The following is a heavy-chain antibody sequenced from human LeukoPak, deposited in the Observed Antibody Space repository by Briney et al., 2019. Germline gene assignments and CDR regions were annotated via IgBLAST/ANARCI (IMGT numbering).Heavy chain of an antibody. J-gene: IGHJ1*01. V-gene: IGHV3-11*01. Sequence: GGSLRLSCAASGFTFSDYYMSWIRQAPGKGLEWVSYISSSGSTIYYADSVKGRFTISRDNAKNSLYLQMNSLRAEDTAVYYCARGTVVTRASCYFQHWGQGTLVTVSS. CDR1: GFTFSDYY. CDR2: ISSSGSTI. CDR3: ARGTVVTRASCYFQH. D-gene: IGHD4-23*01.